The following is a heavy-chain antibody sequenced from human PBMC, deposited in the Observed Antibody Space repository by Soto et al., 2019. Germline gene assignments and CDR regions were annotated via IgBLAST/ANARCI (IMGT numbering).Heavy chain of an antibody. CDR1: GFTFSSYA. V-gene: IGHV3-30-3*01. CDR2: ISYDGSNK. J-gene: IGHJ4*02. D-gene: IGHD3-22*01. CDR3: VNTLEEDCYDSSGWGTYYFDY. Sequence: QVQLVESGGGVVQPGRSLRLSCAASGFTFSSYAMHWVRQAPGKGLEWVAVISYDGSNKYYADSVKGRFTISRDNSKNTLYLQMNSLRAEDTAVYYCVNTLEEDCYDSSGWGTYYFDYWGQGTLVTVSS.